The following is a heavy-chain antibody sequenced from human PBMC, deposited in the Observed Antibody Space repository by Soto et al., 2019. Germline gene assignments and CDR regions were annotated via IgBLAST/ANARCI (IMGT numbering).Heavy chain of an antibody. V-gene: IGHV1-58*01. J-gene: IGHJ5*02. Sequence: QMQLVQSGPEVKKPGTSVKVSCKASGFTFTSSAVQWVRQARGQRLEWIGWIVVGSGNTNYAQKFQERVTITRDMSPSTAYMELSSLRSEDTAVYYCAATIPGSSWFDPWGQGTLVTVSS. D-gene: IGHD3-9*01. CDR3: AATIPGSSWFDP. CDR1: GFTFTSSA. CDR2: IVVGSGNT.